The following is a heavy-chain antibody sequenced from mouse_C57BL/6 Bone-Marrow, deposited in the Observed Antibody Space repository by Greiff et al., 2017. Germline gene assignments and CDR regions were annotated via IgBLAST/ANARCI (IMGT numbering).Heavy chain of an antibody. Sequence: EVQGVESGPGLAKPSQTLSLTCSVTGYSITSDYWNWIRKFPGNKLEYMGYISYSGSTYYNPSLKSRISITRDTSKNQYYLQLNSVTTEDTATYYCASTAGSRDYAMDYWGQGTSVTVSS. V-gene: IGHV3-8*01. J-gene: IGHJ4*01. D-gene: IGHD1-1*01. CDR2: ISYSGST. CDR1: GYSITSDY. CDR3: ASTAGSRDYAMDY.